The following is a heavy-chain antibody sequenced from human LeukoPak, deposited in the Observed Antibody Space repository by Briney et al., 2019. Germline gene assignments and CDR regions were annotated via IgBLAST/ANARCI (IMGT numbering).Heavy chain of an antibody. Sequence: SETLSLTCTVSGGSISSYYWSWIRQPPGKGLEWIRYIYYSGSTNYNPSLTSRVTISVDTSKNQFSLKLSSVTAADTAVYYCARHFSPERRRIQLWFQPWDYWGQGTLVTVSS. CDR2: IYYSGST. D-gene: IGHD5-18*01. CDR1: GGSISSYY. CDR3: ARHFSPERRRIQLWFQPWDY. V-gene: IGHV4-59*08. J-gene: IGHJ4*02.